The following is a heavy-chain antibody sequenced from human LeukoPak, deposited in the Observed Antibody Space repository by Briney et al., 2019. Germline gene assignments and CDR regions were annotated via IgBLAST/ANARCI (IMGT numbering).Heavy chain of an antibody. V-gene: IGHV3-74*01. Sequence: GGSLRLSCAASGFTFSGSWMHWVRQAPGKGLVWVSRINNDGSSTIYADSVKGRFTISRDNAKNTIYLQMNSLRAEDTAVYYCTRGSGGPDYWGQGTLVTVSS. CDR1: GFTFSGSW. CDR2: INNDGSST. D-gene: IGHD4-23*01. CDR3: TRGSGGPDY. J-gene: IGHJ4*02.